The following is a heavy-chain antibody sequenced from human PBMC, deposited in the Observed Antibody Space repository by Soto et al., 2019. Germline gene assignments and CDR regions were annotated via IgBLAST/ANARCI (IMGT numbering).Heavy chain of an antibody. J-gene: IGHJ4*02. CDR1: GFTFSIYA. CDR2: ISYDGSNK. Sequence: QVQLVESGGGVVQPGRSLRLSCAASGFTFSIYAMHWVRQAPGKGLEWVAVISYDGSNKYYADSVKGRFTISRDNSKNTLYLQMNSLRAEDTAVYYCARDPGGVIVPVDYFDYWGQGTLVTVSS. D-gene: IGHD3-10*01. CDR3: ARDPGGVIVPVDYFDY. V-gene: IGHV3-30-3*01.